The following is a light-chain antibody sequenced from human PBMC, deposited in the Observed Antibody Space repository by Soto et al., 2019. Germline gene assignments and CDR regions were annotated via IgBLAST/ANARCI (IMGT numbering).Light chain of an antibody. J-gene: IGLJ3*02. V-gene: IGLV1-44*01. CDR1: TSNIGNNV. Sequence: HSVLTQPPSASGTPGQRVTISCSGSTSNIGNNVVNWYQQRPGTAPKLLISTNNQRPSGVPDRFSGSKSGTSASLTITGLQSYDEAYYYCAAWDYRPNGPGVFGGGTKVTVL. CDR2: TNN. CDR3: AAWDYRPNGPGV.